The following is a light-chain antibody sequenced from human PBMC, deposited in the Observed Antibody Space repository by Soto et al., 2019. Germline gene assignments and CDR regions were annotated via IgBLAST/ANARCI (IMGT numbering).Light chain of an antibody. CDR3: AAWDGSLNGYV. V-gene: IGLV1-44*01. J-gene: IGLJ1*01. CDR1: SSNIGSKT. CDR2: GSD. Sequence: QSVLTQPPSASGTPGQRVTISCSGSSSNIGSKTVNWYQQLPGTAPKLLIYGSDQRPSGVPDRFSGSKSGTSASLAISGLQSEDEADYYCAAWDGSLNGYVFGTGTKVTVL.